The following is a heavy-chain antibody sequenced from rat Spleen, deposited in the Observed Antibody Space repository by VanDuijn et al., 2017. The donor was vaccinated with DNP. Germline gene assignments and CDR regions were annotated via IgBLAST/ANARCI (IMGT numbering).Heavy chain of an antibody. CDR3: ARHDPGITTSYYWYFDF. CDR2: ISTSGSRT. CDR1: GFTFSNYY. Sequence: EVQLVESGGGLVQPGRSLKLSCAASGFTFSNYYMAWVRQAPKKGLEWVATISTSGSRTYYPDSVKGRFTISRDNAKSSLYLQMNSLKSEDTATYYCARHDPGITTSYYWYFDFWGPGTMVTVSS. D-gene: IGHD1-4*01. V-gene: IGHV5-25*01. J-gene: IGHJ1*01.